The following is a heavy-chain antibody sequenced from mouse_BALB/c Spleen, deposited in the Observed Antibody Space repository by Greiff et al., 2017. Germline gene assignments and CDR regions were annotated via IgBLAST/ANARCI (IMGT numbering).Heavy chain of an antibody. CDR2: ISSGSSTI. CDR3: ARRTVVATRGAMDY. CDR1: GFTFSSFG. D-gene: IGHD1-1*01. J-gene: IGHJ4*01. Sequence: EVQVVESGGGLVQPGGSRKLSCAASGFTFSSFGMHWVRQAPEKGLEWVAYISSGSSTIYYADTVKGRFTISRDNPKNTLFLQMTSLRSEDTAMYYCARRTVVATRGAMDYWGQGTSVTVSS. V-gene: IGHV5-17*02.